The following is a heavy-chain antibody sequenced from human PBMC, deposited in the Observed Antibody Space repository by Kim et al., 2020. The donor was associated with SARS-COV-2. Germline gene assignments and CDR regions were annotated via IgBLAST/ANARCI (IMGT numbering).Heavy chain of an antibody. V-gene: IGHV3-15*01. Sequence: GGSLRLSCAASGFTFTKVWLSWVRQAPGKGLEWVGRIRSKADGGTADYAAPVKGSFTISRDDSKNTLYLQMNGRRAEDTAFYHCTTDYERIGGLCDGETCSPASLGGKGTLVTVPS. CDR2: IRSKADGGTA. CDR1: GFTFTKVW. CDR3: TTDYERIGGLCDGETCSPASL. J-gene: IGHJ4*02. D-gene: IGHD2-21*01.